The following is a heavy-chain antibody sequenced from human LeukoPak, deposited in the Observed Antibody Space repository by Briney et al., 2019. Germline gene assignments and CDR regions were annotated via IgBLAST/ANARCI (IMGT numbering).Heavy chain of an antibody. J-gene: IGHJ4*02. CDR1: GFDFNNYA. V-gene: IGHV3-23*01. CDR3: AKGAAIDH. Sequence: GGSLRLFCAASGFDFNNYAMSWVRQGPGKRLEWVSAMSGSGYHTYYADSDKTYYADSVKGRFTISRDNSKSTVYLHMNNLRLEDTAIYYCAKGAAIDHWGQGTLVTVSS. CDR2: MSGSGYHTYYADSDKT.